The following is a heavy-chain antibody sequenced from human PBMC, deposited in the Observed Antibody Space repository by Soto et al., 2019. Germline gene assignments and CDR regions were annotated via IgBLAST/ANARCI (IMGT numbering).Heavy chain of an antibody. CDR3: AKNYYFDY. V-gene: IGHV3-23*01. Sequence: EVQLLESGGGLVQPGGSLRLSCAASGFTFRSYAMSWVRQAPGKGLEWVSSINVNDATYYTDSVKGRFTISRDNSKNTLSLQMNSLRAADTAIYYCAKNYYFDYWGQGTLVTVSS. CDR2: INVNDAT. CDR1: GFTFRSYA. J-gene: IGHJ4*02.